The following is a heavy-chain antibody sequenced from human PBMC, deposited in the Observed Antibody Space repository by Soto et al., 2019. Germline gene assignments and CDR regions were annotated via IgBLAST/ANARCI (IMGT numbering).Heavy chain of an antibody. CDR3: ARGTGGDIVVVPAASYYYCYGMDV. J-gene: IGHJ6*02. Sequence: QVQLVQSGAEVKKPGSSVKVSCKASGGTFSSYAISWVRQAPGQGLEWMGGIIPIFGTANYAQKFQGRVTITADESTSTAYMELSSLRSEDTAVYYCARGTGGDIVVVPAASYYYCYGMDVWGQGTTVTVSS. CDR1: GGTFSSYA. CDR2: IIPIFGTA. V-gene: IGHV1-69*01. D-gene: IGHD2-2*01.